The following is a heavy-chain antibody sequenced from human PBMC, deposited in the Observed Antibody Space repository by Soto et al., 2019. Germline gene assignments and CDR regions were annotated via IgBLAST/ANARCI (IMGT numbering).Heavy chain of an antibody. J-gene: IGHJ3*02. CDR3: ARDWYSNALAPDAFDI. V-gene: IGHV3-48*02. D-gene: IGHD5-18*01. Sequence: EVQLVESGGGLVPPGESLRLSCAASGFTFSSYSLNWVRQAPGKGLEWVSYISTSSSNIYYADSVKGRFTISRDNANNSLYLQMNSLRDGDTAVYYCARDWYSNALAPDAFDIWGQGTMVIVSS. CDR1: GFTFSSYS. CDR2: ISTSSSNI.